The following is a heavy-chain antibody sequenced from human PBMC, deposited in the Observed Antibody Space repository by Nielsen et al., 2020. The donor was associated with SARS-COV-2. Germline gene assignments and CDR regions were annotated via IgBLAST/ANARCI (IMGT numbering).Heavy chain of an antibody. D-gene: IGHD3/OR15-3a*01. J-gene: IGHJ4*02. CDR2: IFPGDSET. CDR1: GYESAYHW. V-gene: IGHV5-51*01. CDR3: ARNDIWTGYSPDY. Sequence: GGSLRLLCTSSGYESAYHWIGWVRQMPGQGLEWMGLIFPGDSETKYSPSFQGQVIISVDKSITTAYLQWSSLSASDTAIYYCARNDIWTGYSPDYWGQGTLVTVSS.